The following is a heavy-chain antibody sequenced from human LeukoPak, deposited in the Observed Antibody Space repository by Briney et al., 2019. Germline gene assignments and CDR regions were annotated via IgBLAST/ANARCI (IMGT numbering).Heavy chain of an antibody. D-gene: IGHD3-10*01. CDR3: ARGQKKVTMVRGVPTTYYYYYMDV. V-gene: IGHV1-8*03. CDR1: GYTFTSYD. J-gene: IGHJ6*03. CDR2: MNPNSGNT. Sequence: ASVKVSCKASGYTFTSYDINWVRQATGQGLEWMGWMNPNSGNTGYAQKFQGRVTITRNTSISTAYMELSSLRSEDTAVYYCARGQKKVTMVRGVPTTYYYYYMDVWGKGTTVTVSS.